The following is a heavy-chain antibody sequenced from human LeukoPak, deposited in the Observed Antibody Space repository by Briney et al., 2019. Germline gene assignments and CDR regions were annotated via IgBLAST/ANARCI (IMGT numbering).Heavy chain of an antibody. V-gene: IGHV4-59*12. D-gene: IGHD3-22*01. CDR1: GGSISSYY. Sequence: SETLSLTCTVSGGSISSYYWGWIRQPPGKGLEWIGYIYYSGTTNYNPSLKSRVTISVDTSKNQFSLKLSSVTAADTAVYYCARGPDFYDSSGYYPIWGQGTLVTISS. CDR2: IYYSGTT. J-gene: IGHJ4*02. CDR3: ARGPDFYDSSGYYPI.